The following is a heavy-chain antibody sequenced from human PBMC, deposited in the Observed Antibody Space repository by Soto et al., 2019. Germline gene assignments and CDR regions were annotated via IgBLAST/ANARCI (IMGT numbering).Heavy chain of an antibody. J-gene: IGHJ6*02. CDR1: GGSISSGDYY. Sequence: PSETLSLTCTVSGGSISSGDYYWSWIRQPPGKGLEWIGYIYYSGSTYYNPSLKSRVTISVDTSKNQFSLKLSSVTAADTAVYYCARDWTTYYYDSSGYYYARYYYYGMDVWGQGTTVTVSS. D-gene: IGHD3-22*01. CDR3: ARDWTTYYYDSSGYYYARYYYYGMDV. CDR2: IYYSGST. V-gene: IGHV4-30-4*01.